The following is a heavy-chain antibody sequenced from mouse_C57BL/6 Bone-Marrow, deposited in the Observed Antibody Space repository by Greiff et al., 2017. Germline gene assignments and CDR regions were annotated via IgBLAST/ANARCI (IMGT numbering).Heavy chain of an antibody. CDR1: GYAFSSYW. CDR2: IYPGDGDT. Sequence: QVQLKQSGAELVKPGASVKISCKASGYAFSSYWMNWVKQRPGQGLEWIGQIYPGDGDTNYNGKFKGKATLTADKSSSTAYMQLSSLTSEDSAVYFCARGGGWLLRAMDYWGQGTSVTVSS. J-gene: IGHJ4*01. V-gene: IGHV1-80*01. D-gene: IGHD2-3*01. CDR3: ARGGGWLLRAMDY.